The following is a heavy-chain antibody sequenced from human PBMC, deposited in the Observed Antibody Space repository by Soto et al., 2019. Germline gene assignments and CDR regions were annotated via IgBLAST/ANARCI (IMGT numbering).Heavy chain of an antibody. CDR3: ARGYCSGSSCFSDWFDS. V-gene: IGHV6-1*01. CDR2: TFYRSKWYS. Sequence: QVQLQQSGPGLVKPSQTLSLTCAISGDSVSSNSATWSWIRQSPSRGLEWLGRTFYRSKWYSEYAVSVKSLISINPDTSKNQFSLQLNSVTPEDTAIYYCARGYCSGSSCFSDWFDSWGQGTLVTVSS. CDR1: GDSVSSNSAT. D-gene: IGHD2-15*01. J-gene: IGHJ5*01.